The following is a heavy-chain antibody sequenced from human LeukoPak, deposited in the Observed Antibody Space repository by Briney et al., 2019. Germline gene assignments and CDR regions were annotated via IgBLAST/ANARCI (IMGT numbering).Heavy chain of an antibody. V-gene: IGHV3-23*01. J-gene: IGHJ4*02. CDR1: GFTFSSYA. CDR2: ISGSGGST. Sequence: GGSLRLSCAASGFTFSSYAMSWVRQAPGKGLEWVSAISGSGGSTYYADSVKGRFTISRDNSKNTLYLQMNSLRAEDTAVYYCAKGGSSGSYYPQHCFDYWGQGTLVTVSS. D-gene: IGHD1-26*01. CDR3: AKGGSSGSYYPQHCFDY.